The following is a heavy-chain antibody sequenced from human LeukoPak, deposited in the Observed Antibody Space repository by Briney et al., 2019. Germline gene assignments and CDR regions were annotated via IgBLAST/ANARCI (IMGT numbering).Heavy chain of an antibody. CDR3: ARVRVEQQLVLANYYYYYYMDV. J-gene: IGHJ6*03. V-gene: IGHV1-69*06. CDR2: IIPIFGTA. Sequence: GASVKVSCKASGGTFSSYAISWVRQAPGQGLEWMGGIIPIFGTANYAQKFQGRVTITADKSTSTAYMELSSLRSEDTAVYYCARVRVEQQLVLANYYYYYYMDVWGKGTTVTVSS. CDR1: GGTFSSYA. D-gene: IGHD6-13*01.